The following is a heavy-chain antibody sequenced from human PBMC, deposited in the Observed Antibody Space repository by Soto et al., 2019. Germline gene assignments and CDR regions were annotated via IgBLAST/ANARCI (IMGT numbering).Heavy chain of an antibody. D-gene: IGHD6-13*01. CDR2: IIPIFGTA. V-gene: IGHV1-69*06. CDR3: ARDGAAGRVTDY. CDR1: GGTFSSYA. Sequence: ASVKVSCKASGGTFSSYAISWVRQAPGQGLEWMGGIIPIFGTANYAQKFQGRVTITADKSTSTAYMELSSLRSEDTAVYYCARDGAAGRVTDYWGQGTLVTVSS. J-gene: IGHJ4*02.